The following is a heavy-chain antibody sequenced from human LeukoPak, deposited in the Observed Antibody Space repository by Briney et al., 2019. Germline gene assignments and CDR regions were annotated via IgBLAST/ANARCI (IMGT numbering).Heavy chain of an antibody. V-gene: IGHV1-69*05. CDR3: ARGGPAARLITFGGVTDY. CDR1: GGTFSSYA. D-gene: IGHD3-16*01. CDR2: IIPIFGTA. Sequence: SVKVSCKASGGTFSSYAISWVRQAPGQGLEWMGGIIPIFGTANYAQKLQGRVTMTTDTSTSTAYMELRNLRSDDTAVYYCARGGPAARLITFGGVTDYWGQGTLVTVSS. J-gene: IGHJ4*02.